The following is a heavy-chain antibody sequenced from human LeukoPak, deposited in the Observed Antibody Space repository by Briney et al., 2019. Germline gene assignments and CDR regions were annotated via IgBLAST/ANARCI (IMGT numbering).Heavy chain of an antibody. CDR1: GGSISSGSYY. Sequence: SETLSLTCTVSGGSISSGSYYWSWIRQPAGKGLEWIGRIYTSGSTNYNPSLKSRVTISVDTSKNQFSLKLSSVTAADTAVYYCARATVVVVAAITSDAFDIWGQGTMVTVSS. CDR2: IYTSGST. V-gene: IGHV4-61*02. J-gene: IGHJ3*02. D-gene: IGHD2-15*01. CDR3: ARATVVVVAAITSDAFDI.